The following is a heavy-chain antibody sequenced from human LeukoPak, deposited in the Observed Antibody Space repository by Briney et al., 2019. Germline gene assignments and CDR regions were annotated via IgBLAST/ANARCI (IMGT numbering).Heavy chain of an antibody. Sequence: SETLSLTCTVSGGSISSYYWSWIRQPPGKGLEWIGYIYYSGSTNYNPSLKSRVTTSVDTSKNQFSLKLSSVTAADTAVYYCAGRRRYCSSTSCYNGWFDPWGQGTLVTVSS. CDR3: AGRRRYCSSTSCYNGWFDP. CDR1: GGSISSYY. V-gene: IGHV4-59*01. D-gene: IGHD2-2*02. CDR2: IYYSGST. J-gene: IGHJ5*02.